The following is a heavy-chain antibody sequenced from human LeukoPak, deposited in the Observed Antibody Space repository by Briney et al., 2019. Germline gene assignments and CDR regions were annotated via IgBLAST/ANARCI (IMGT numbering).Heavy chain of an antibody. CDR1: GFTFSSSW. D-gene: IGHD3-16*01. CDR2: ITRDGSST. Sequence: GGSLRLSCAASGFTFSSSWMHWVRQAPGKGLVWVSRITRDGSSTTYADSVKGRFTTSRDNAKNTLYLQMDSLRDDDTAVYYCARDPGYESWSPFWGGMDVWGNGATVIVSS. V-gene: IGHV3-74*01. J-gene: IGHJ6*04. CDR3: ARDPGYESWSPFWGGMDV.